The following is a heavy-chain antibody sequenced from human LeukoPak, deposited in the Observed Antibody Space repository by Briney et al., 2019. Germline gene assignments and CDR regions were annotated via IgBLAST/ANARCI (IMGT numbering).Heavy chain of an antibody. CDR2: ITPMSATP. D-gene: IGHD3-10*01. V-gene: IGHV1-18*01. CDR3: AGDPPGTPVGFDI. CDR1: GYTFTNHG. Sequence: GASVKVSCKASGYTFTNHGFSWVRQAPGQGLEWMGRITPMSATPSQSQWIQGRVTITADKSTNTVYLDLSSLRSDDTALYFCAGDPPGTPVGFDIWGQGTMITVSS. J-gene: IGHJ3*02.